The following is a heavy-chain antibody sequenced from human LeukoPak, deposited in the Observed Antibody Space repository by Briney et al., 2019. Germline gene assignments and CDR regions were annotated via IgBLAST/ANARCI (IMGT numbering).Heavy chain of an antibody. D-gene: IGHD3-10*01. CDR2: INSDGSST. CDR1: GFTFSSYW. J-gene: IGHJ4*02. CDR3: ARDPPSPAYGSGSSYYFDY. V-gene: IGHV3-74*01. Sequence: GGSLRLSCAASGFTFSSYWMHWVRQAPGKGLVWVSRINSDGSSTSYADSVKGRFTISRDNAKNTLYLRMNSLRAEDTAVYYCARDPPSPAYGSGSSYYFDYWGQGTLVTVSS.